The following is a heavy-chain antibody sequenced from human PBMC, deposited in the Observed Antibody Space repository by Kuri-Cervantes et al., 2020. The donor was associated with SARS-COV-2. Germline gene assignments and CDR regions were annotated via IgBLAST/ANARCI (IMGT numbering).Heavy chain of an antibody. CDR3: ARDYYYDSSGYYYRFDY. V-gene: IGHV1-69*06. CDR2: IIPIFGTA. Sequence: SVKVSCKASGGSFSSYAISWVRQAPGQGLEWMGGIIPIFGTANYAQKFQGRVTITADKSTSTAYMELSSLRSEDTAVYYCARDYYYDSSGYYYRFDYWGQGTLVTVSS. J-gene: IGHJ4*02. D-gene: IGHD3-22*01. CDR1: GGSFSSYA.